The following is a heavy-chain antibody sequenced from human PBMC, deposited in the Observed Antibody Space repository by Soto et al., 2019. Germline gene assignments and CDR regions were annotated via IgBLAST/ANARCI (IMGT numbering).Heavy chain of an antibody. D-gene: IGHD3-10*01. CDR3: AKDGLGFGELPYSDY. J-gene: IGHJ4*02. Sequence: EVQLLESGGGLVQPGGSLRLSCAASGFTFSSYAMSWVRQAPGKGLEWVSAISGSGGSTYYADSVKGRFTISRDNSNNTLYLQMNSLRAEATAVYYCAKDGLGFGELPYSDYWGQGTLVTVSS. CDR2: ISGSGGST. CDR1: GFTFSSYA. V-gene: IGHV3-23*01.